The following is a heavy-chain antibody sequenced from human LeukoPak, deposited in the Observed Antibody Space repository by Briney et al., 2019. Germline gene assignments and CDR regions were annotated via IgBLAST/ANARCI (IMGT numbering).Heavy chain of an antibody. V-gene: IGHV3-66*01. CDR1: GFTVSSNY. CDR2: IYSGGST. J-gene: IGHJ3*02. Sequence: PGGSLRLSCAASGFTVSSNYMSWVRQAPGKGLEWVSVIYSGGSTYYADSVKGRFSVSRDNGKSSLYLQMNSLRAEDTAVYYCARDREEMVRAPYAFGIWGQGTMVTVSS. D-gene: IGHD3-10*01. CDR3: ARDREEMVRAPYAFGI.